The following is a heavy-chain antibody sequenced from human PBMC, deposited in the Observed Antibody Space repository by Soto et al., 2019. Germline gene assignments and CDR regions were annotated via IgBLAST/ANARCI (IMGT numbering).Heavy chain of an antibody. CDR1: GYTFTSYY. J-gene: IGHJ4*02. V-gene: IGHV1-46*03. Sequence: GASVKVSCKASGYTFTSYYMHWVRQAPGQGLEWMGIINPSGGSTSYAQKFQGRVTMTRDTSTSTVYMELSSLRSEDTAVYYCARDRGERITIFGVVILDRYFDHWGQGNLITVSS. CDR3: ARDRGERITIFGVVILDRYFDH. D-gene: IGHD3-3*01. CDR2: INPSGGST.